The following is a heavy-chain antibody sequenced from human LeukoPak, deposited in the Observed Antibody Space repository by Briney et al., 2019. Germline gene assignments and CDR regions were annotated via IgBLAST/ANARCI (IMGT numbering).Heavy chain of an antibody. CDR1: GGSVSSIIYY. Sequence: KPSETLSLTCTVSGGSVSSIIYYWGWIRQPPGKGLEWIGTIYYSGSTYYNVSLKSRVTISVDTSRNQFSLKLSSVTAADTALYYCARQLRTAAGSEYWGQGTLVTVSS. D-gene: IGHD6-13*01. J-gene: IGHJ4*02. CDR3: ARQLRTAAGSEY. V-gene: IGHV4-39*01. CDR2: IYYSGST.